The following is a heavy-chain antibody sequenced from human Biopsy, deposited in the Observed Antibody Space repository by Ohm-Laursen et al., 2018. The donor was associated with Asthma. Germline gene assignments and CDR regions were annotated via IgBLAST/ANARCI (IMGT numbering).Heavy chain of an antibody. CDR2: IYGGGTS. D-gene: IGHD3-22*01. CDR1: GFAVSRDY. J-gene: IGHJ4*02. Sequence: SLRLSCTASGFAVSRDYMFWVRQAPGKGLEWVSVIYGGGTSHTADSVRGRFTISRDYSKNTLHLQMHSLRAEDTAVYYCARGDSSNWSHYYFDYWGQGTLVTVSS. CDR3: ARGDSSNWSHYYFDY. V-gene: IGHV3-53*01.